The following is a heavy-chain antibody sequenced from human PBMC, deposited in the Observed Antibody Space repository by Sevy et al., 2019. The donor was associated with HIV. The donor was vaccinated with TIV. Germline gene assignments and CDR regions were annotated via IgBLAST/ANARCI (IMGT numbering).Heavy chain of an antibody. V-gene: IGHV4-59*01. CDR1: GGSISSFY. J-gene: IGHJ4*02. Sequence: SETLSLTCTVSGGSISSFYWYWIRQTPGKGLEWIGRINDSGNANYNPPLKSRVTISGDTSKNQFSLKLSSVTAADTGVYYCARALSVRSVFDYWGQGTLVTVSS. CDR3: ARALSVRSVFDY. D-gene: IGHD3-10*01. CDR2: INDSGNA.